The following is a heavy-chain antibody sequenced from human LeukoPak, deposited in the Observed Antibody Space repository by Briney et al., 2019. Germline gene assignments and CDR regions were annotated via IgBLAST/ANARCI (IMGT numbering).Heavy chain of an antibody. V-gene: IGHV1-24*01. Sequence: VASVKVSCKVSGYTLTELSMHWVRQAPGKGLEWMGGFDPEDGETIYAQKFQGRVTMTEDTSTDTAYMELSSLRSEDTAVYYCASSGYSSGCAGYWGQGTLVTVSS. J-gene: IGHJ4*02. CDR3: ASSGYSSGCAGY. D-gene: IGHD6-19*01. CDR1: GYTLTELS. CDR2: FDPEDGET.